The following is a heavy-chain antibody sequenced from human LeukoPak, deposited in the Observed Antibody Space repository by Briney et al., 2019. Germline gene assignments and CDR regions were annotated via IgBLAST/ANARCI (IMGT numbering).Heavy chain of an antibody. CDR1: GFTFSSYS. CDR3: ARTTVTTKGAMDV. D-gene: IGHD4-17*01. J-gene: IGHJ6*04. V-gene: IGHV3-21*01. Sequence: GGSLRLSCAASGFTFSSYSMNWVRQAPGKALEWVSSISSSSSYIYYADSVKGRFTISRDNAKNSLYLQMNSLRAEDTAVYYCARTTVTTKGAMDVWGKGTTVTVSS. CDR2: ISSSSSYI.